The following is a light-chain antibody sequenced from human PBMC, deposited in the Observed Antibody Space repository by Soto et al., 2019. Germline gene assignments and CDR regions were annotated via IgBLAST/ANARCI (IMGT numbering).Light chain of an antibody. Sequence: IQLTQSPSFLSASVGDRVTITCRASQDIANYLAWYQKKPGKAPKFLIYATSTFQSGVPSRFSGGGSGTEFTITISSMKNEDFETYYCQQVNSYPLTFGGGTKVDI. CDR3: QQVNSYPLT. V-gene: IGKV1-9*01. CDR1: QDIANY. CDR2: ATS. J-gene: IGKJ4*01.